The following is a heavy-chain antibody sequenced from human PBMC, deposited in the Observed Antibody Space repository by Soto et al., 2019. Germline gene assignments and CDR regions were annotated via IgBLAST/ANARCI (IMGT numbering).Heavy chain of an antibody. CDR1: GGSISCSY. D-gene: IGHD6-19*01. Sequence: SETLSLTCTVSGGSISCSYWSWIRQSPGKGLEWLGYVYYTGSTNYSPSLWSRVSISVETSKNGFSLRLSSVTAADTAVYFCARSVAVAGAHFDSWGQEPQVTSPQ. CDR2: VYYTGST. CDR3: ARSVAVAGAHFDS. J-gene: IGHJ4*02. V-gene: IGHV4-59*01.